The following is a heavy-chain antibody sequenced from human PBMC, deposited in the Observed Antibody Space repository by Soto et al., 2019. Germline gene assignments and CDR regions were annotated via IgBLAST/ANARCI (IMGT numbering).Heavy chain of an antibody. Sequence: GASVKVSCKASGYTFTSYDINWVRQATGQGLEWMGWMNPNSGNTGYAQKFQGRVTMTEDTSTDTAYMELSSLRSEDTAVYYCATLYGDYPDTSDYWGQGTLVTVSS. CDR1: GYTFTSYD. CDR2: MNPNSGNT. CDR3: ATLYGDYPDTSDY. J-gene: IGHJ4*02. D-gene: IGHD4-17*01. V-gene: IGHV1-8*01.